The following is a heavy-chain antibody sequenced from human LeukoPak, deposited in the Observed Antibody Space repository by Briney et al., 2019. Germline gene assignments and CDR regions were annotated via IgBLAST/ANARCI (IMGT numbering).Heavy chain of an antibody. CDR3: ARDYPPYCSSTSCSSSGY. CDR2: ISAYNGNT. Sequence: ASVKVSCKASGYTFTSYGISWVRQAPGQGLEWMGWISAYNGNTNYAQKLQGRVTMTTDTSTSTAYMELRSLRSDDTAVYYCARDYPPYCSSTSCSSSGYWGQGTLVTVSS. D-gene: IGHD2-2*01. V-gene: IGHV1-18*01. J-gene: IGHJ4*02. CDR1: GYTFTSYG.